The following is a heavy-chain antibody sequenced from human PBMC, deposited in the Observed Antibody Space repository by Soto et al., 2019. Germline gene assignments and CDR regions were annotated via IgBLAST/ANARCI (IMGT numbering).Heavy chain of an antibody. CDR3: TRSIGSGGVLGGVDY. V-gene: IGHV1-69*01. CDR1: GGTFNTYA. Sequence: QVQLVQSETEVKKPGSAVKVSCTASGGTFNTYAMNWVRQAPGQGLEWMGGSIPMFDTPRYAQKFQGRVTITVDESTTTAYMELSSLRSDDTAVYYCTRSIGSGGVLGGVDYGGQGTLVTVSS. D-gene: IGHD3-16*02. CDR2: SIPMFDTP. J-gene: IGHJ4*02.